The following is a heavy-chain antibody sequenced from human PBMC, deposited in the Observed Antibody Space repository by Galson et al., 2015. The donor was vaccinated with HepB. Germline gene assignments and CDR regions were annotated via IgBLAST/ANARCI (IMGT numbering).Heavy chain of an antibody. CDR3: ARDSVSGSGCAFDV. Sequence: SLRLSCAASGFTFIAYYISLFRQAPVNRLEWVANLNQGGREKNSVDSVMVRFTLSRDHVKNSLYRQMNSLRAEDSAVYYCARDSVSGSGCAFDVWGHGTVVNVSS. J-gene: IGHJ3*01. CDR2: LNQGGREK. V-gene: IGHV3-7*01. CDR1: GFTFIAYY. D-gene: IGHD6-19*01.